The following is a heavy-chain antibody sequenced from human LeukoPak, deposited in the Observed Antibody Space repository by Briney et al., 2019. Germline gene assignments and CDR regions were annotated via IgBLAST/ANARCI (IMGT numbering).Heavy chain of an antibody. V-gene: IGHV7-4-1*02. CDR1: GYTFTSYA. CDR3: ARGPPYSSSWYQRGTFLTYDNWFDP. Sequence: GASVKVSRKASGYTFTSYAMNWVRQAPGQGLEWMGWINTNTGNPTYAQGFTGRFVFSLDTSVSTAYLQISSLKAEDTAVYYCARGPPYSSSWYQRGTFLTYDNWFDPWGQGTLVTVSS. D-gene: IGHD6-13*01. J-gene: IGHJ5*02. CDR2: INTNTGNP.